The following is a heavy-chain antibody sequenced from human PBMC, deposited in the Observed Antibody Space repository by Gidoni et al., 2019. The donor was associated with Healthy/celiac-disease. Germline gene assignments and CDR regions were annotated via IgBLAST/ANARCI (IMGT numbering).Heavy chain of an antibody. Sequence: EVQLLESGGGLVQPGGSLRLSCAASGFTFSSYAMSWVRQAPGKGLELVSAISGRGGSTYYADSVKGRFTISRDNSKNTLYLQMNSLRAEDTAVYYCAKDEPAMADLYYYYGMDVWGQGTTVTVSS. CDR2: ISGRGGST. D-gene: IGHD5-18*01. CDR3: AKDEPAMADLYYYYGMDV. CDR1: GFTFSSYA. J-gene: IGHJ6*02. V-gene: IGHV3-23*01.